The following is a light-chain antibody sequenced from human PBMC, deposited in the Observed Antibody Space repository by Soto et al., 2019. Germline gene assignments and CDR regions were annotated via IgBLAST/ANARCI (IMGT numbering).Light chain of an antibody. CDR2: GVS. CDR1: QTVTANQ. J-gene: IGKJ1*01. V-gene: IGKV3-20*01. CDR3: QSYTQSLWT. Sequence: EIVLTQSPGTLSLSPGERATLSCRTSQTVTANQLAWYQQKPGQAPRLLIYGVSTRAAGIPDRFGGSGSGTDFTLTISGLEPEDFAMYYCQSYTQSLWTFGQGTK.